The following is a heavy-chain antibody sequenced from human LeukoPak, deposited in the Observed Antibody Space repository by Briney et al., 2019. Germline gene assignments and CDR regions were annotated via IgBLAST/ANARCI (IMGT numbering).Heavy chain of an antibody. D-gene: IGHD3-16*02. CDR2: ISAYNGNT. V-gene: IGHV1-18*01. Sequence: ASVKVSCKASGYTFTSYGISWVRQAPGQGLEWMGWISAYNGNTNYAQKLQGRVTMTTDTSTSTAYMELRSLRSDDTAVYYCARERDYIWGSYRSQARDYWGQGTLVTVSS. CDR3: ARERDYIWGSYRSQARDY. J-gene: IGHJ4*02. CDR1: GYTFTSYG.